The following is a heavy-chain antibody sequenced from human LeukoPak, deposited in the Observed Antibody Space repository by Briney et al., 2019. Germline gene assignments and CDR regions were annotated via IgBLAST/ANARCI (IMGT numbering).Heavy chain of an antibody. CDR1: GFTFSSYS. CDR3: AGVYGDY. V-gene: IGHV3-48*01. J-gene: IGHJ4*02. D-gene: IGHD3-10*01. CDR2: IRSSSSTI. Sequence: QPGGSLRLSCAASGFTFSSYSMNWVRQAPGKGLEWVSYIRSSSSTIYYADSVKGRFTISRDNAKNSLYLQMNSLRAEDTAVYYCAGVYGDYWGQGTLVTVSS.